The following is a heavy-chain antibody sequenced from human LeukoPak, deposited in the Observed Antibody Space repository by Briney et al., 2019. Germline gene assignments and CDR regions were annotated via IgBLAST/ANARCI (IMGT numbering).Heavy chain of an antibody. D-gene: IGHD4/OR15-4a*01. CDR2: SNHFGST. CDR3: ARGPYDSAARNFIGCFDP. Sequence: AETLSLTCTASGGSISSNNRSSWVRQPPGKGLEWIGISNHFGSTNYNPSVKSRVAMSVDKSTNQFSQKLSSVTAANTAVYDWARGPYDSAARNFIGCFDPWGQGTLVTVSS. J-gene: IGHJ5*02. CDR1: GGSISSNNR. V-gene: IGHV4-4*02.